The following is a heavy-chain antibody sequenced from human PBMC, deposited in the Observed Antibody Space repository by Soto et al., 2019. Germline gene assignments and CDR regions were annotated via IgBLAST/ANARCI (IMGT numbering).Heavy chain of an antibody. CDR2: INPNSGGT. CDR1: GYTFTGYY. CDR3: ARDNEVESSGWLFDY. D-gene: IGHD6-19*01. Sequence: RASVKVSCKASGYTFTGYYMHWLRQSPGQGLEWMGWINPNSGGTNYAQKFQGRVTMTRDTSISTAYMGLSRLRSDDTAAYYCARDNEVESSGWLFDYWGQGTQVTVSS. J-gene: IGHJ4*02. V-gene: IGHV1-2*02.